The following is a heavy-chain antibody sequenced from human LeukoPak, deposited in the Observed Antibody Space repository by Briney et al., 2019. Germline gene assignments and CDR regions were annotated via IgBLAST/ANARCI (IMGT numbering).Heavy chain of an antibody. Sequence: PGGSLRLSYVASGLTFSDYSMTWVRQAPGKGLFWVSGISAGGGSTYYADSVKGRFTISGDNSRNTLYLQMNSLRAEDTAVYYCAKDAAGPEYWGQGTLVTVSS. CDR2: ISAGGGST. CDR3: AKDAAGPEY. CDR1: GLTFSDYS. D-gene: IGHD6-13*01. V-gene: IGHV3-23*01. J-gene: IGHJ4*02.